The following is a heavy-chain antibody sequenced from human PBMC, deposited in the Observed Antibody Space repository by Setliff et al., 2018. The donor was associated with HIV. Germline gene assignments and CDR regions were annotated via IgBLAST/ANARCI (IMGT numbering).Heavy chain of an antibody. Sequence: SGPTLVNPTETLTLTCTVSGYSLSNTRMGVSWIRQPPGKALEWLAHIFPNDEKSYSASLKSRVTISEDTSKSQVVLTMTNMDPLDTATYFCARYNFRRGYWDYFDYWGQGTQVTVSS. V-gene: IGHV2-26*01. D-gene: IGHD3-3*01. CDR3: ARYNFRRGYWDYFDY. CDR2: IFPNDEK. J-gene: IGHJ4*02. CDR1: GYSLSNTRMG.